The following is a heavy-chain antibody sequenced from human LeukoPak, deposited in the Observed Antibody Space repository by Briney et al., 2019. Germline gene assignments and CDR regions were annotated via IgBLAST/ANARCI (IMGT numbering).Heavy chain of an antibody. CDR2: ISYDGSNK. Sequence: GGSLRLSCAASGFTFSSYAMHWVRQAPGKGLEWVAVISYDGSNKYYADSVKGRFTISRDNSKNTLYLQMNSLRAEDTAVYYCARATNRWGQGTLVTVSS. CDR3: ARATNR. J-gene: IGHJ4*02. CDR1: GFTFSSYA. D-gene: IGHD2-8*01. V-gene: IGHV3-30*04.